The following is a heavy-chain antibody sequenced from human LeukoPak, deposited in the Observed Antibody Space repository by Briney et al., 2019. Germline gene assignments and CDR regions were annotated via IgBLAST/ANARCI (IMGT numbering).Heavy chain of an antibody. CDR2: MNPGNGDT. CDR1: GYTFTTHD. Sequence: GASVKVSCKASGYTFTTHDLTWVRQATGQGLEWMGWMNPGNGDTAYAQKFQGRVTMTRDTSTSTVYMELSSLRSEDTAVYYCAREEYSYGYYFDYWGQGTLVTVSS. CDR3: AREEYSYGYYFDY. V-gene: IGHV1-8*01. J-gene: IGHJ4*02. D-gene: IGHD5-18*01.